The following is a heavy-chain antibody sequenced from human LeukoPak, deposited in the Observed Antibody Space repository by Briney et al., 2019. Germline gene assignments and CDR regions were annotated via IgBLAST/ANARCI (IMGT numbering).Heavy chain of an antibody. CDR1: GDTFSSYG. V-gene: IGHV1-18*01. J-gene: IGHJ4*02. CDR2: ISAYNGHT. Sequence: ASVKVSCKASGDTFSSYGLSWVRQAPGQGLEWVGWISAYNGHTGYAQNLQGRVTMTTDTSTSTAYMEVRSLRSDDTAVYYCARWGTRSAYSVVDYWGQGTLVTVSS. D-gene: IGHD2-21*01. CDR3: ARWGTRSAYSVVDY.